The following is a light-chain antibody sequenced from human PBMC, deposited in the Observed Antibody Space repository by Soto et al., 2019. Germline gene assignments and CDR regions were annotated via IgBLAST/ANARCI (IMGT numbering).Light chain of an antibody. J-gene: IGKJ1*01. V-gene: IGKV1-5*01. Sequence: DIQMTRSPSTLSASVGDRVTITCRAGQSISTWLAWYQQKPGKAPKILIYDASSLESGVPLRFSGSGSGADFKLTISSLQPDDFATYYCQQFNSYARTFGQGTKVDIK. CDR3: QQFNSYART. CDR1: QSISTW. CDR2: DAS.